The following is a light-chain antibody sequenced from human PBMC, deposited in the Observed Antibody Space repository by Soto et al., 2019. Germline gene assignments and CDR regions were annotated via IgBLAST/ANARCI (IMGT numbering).Light chain of an antibody. CDR1: QSVTSSY. V-gene: IGKV3-20*01. J-gene: IGKJ1*01. Sequence: EIVLTQSPGTLSLTPGERATLSCRASQSVTSSYLAWWQQKPGQAPRLLIYGASSRATGIPDRFSGSGSGTEFTLTISSLQSEDFAVYYCHQFGYSPRTFGQGTKVDI. CDR2: GAS. CDR3: HQFGYSPRT.